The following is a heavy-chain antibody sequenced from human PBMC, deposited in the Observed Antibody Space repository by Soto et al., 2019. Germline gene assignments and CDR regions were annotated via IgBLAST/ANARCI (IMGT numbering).Heavy chain of an antibody. CDR2: TRNKANSYTT. CDR3: ARRNSGYYVDY. J-gene: IGHJ4*02. Sequence: EVQLVESGGGLVQPGGSLRLSCAASGFTFSDHYMDWVRQAPGKGLEWVGRTRNKANSYTTEYAASVKGRFTISRDDSKNSLYLQMNSLKTEDTAVYYCARRNSGYYVDYWGQGTLVTVSS. CDR1: GFTFSDHY. D-gene: IGHD3-22*01. V-gene: IGHV3-72*01.